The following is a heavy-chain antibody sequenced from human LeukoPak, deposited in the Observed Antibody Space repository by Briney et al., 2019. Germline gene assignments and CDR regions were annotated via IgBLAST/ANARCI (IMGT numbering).Heavy chain of an antibody. D-gene: IGHD3-22*01. Sequence: GESLKISCKGSGYSFTSYWIGWVRQMPGKGLEWMAIIYPGDSDTRYSPSFQGQVTISADKSINTAYLQWSSLKASATAMYYCARSSDSSGYYDYFDYWGQGTLVTVSS. CDR1: GYSFTSYW. CDR2: IYPGDSDT. V-gene: IGHV5-51*01. CDR3: ARSSDSSGYYDYFDY. J-gene: IGHJ4*02.